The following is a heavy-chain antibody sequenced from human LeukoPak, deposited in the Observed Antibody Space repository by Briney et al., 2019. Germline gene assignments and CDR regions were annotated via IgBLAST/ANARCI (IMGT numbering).Heavy chain of an antibody. CDR3: ARQFITMGTSYYFDY. V-gene: IGHV4-59*08. CDR2: VYYSGST. J-gene: IGHJ4*02. CDR1: GGSISSYY. Sequence: SETLSLTCTVSGGSISSYYWSWIRQPPGKGLEWIGYVYYSGSTNYNPSLKSRVTISVDTSKNQFSLKLSSVTAADTAVYYCARQFITMGTSYYFDYWGQGTLVTVSS. D-gene: IGHD3-10*01.